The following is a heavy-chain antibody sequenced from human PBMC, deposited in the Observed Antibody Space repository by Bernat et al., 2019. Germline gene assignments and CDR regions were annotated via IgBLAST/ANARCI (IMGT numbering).Heavy chain of an antibody. CDR3: AKGIYPKGYCSGGNCYYYFYGMDV. CDR2: IWYDGSNK. V-gene: IGHV3-33*06. J-gene: IGHJ6*02. Sequence: QVQLVESGGGVVQSGGSLRLSCAASGFTFRSHGMHWVRQAPGKGLEWVAVIWYDGSNKYYADSAKGRFTISRDNSKNTLYLQMNSLRAEDTAVYYCAKGIYPKGYCSGGNCYYYFYGMDVWGQGTTVTVSS. D-gene: IGHD2-15*01. CDR1: GFTFRSHG.